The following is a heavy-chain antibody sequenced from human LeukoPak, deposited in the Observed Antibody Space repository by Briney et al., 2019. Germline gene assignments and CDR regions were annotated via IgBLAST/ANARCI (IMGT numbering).Heavy chain of an antibody. Sequence: SETLSLTCTVSGGSVSSSSSSYYWGWIRQPPGKGLEWIGSIHYSGSTSYNPSLKSRVTISLDTSKNQFSLKLTSVTAADTAVYYSAGRRITIFGVGVWFDPWGQGTLVTVSS. CDR2: IHYSGST. D-gene: IGHD3-3*01. J-gene: IGHJ5*02. CDR3: AGRRITIFGVGVWFDP. V-gene: IGHV4-39*07. CDR1: GGSVSSSSSSYY.